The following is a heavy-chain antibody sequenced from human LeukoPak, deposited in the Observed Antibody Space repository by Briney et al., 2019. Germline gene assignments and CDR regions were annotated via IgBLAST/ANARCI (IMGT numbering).Heavy chain of an antibody. CDR2: IYYSGTT. D-gene: IGHD3-10*01. V-gene: IGHV4-59*08. Sequence: SETLSLTCTVSGGSISNYYWSWIRQTPGKELEWIGYIYYSGTTNYNPSLTSRVTISVDTSKSQFSLNLISVTAADTAVYYCARHSPSGGYFDYWGQGTLVTVSS. J-gene: IGHJ4*02. CDR3: ARHSPSGGYFDY. CDR1: GGSISNYY.